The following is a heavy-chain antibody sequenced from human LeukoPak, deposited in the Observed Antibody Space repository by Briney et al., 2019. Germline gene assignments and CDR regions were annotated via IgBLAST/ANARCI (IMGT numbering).Heavy chain of an antibody. Sequence: SETLSLTCAVYGGSFSGYYGSWIRQPPGKGLEWIGEINHSGSTNYNPSLKSRVTISVDTSKNQFSLKLSSVTAADTAVYYCASTRGYSYGNWFDPWGQGTLVTVSS. CDR3: ASTRGYSYGNWFDP. CDR1: GGSFSGYY. CDR2: INHSGST. V-gene: IGHV4-34*01. J-gene: IGHJ5*02. D-gene: IGHD5-18*01.